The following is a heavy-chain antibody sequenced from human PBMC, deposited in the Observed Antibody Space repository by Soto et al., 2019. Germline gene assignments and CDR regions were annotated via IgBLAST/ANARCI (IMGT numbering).Heavy chain of an antibody. CDR2: IYPGDSDT. CDR1: GYTFTRFW. Sequence: PGESLKISCTGSGYTFTRFWIAWVRQMPGKGLEWMGIIYPGDSDTRYSPSFQGQVTISADKSINTAYLHWSSLKASDTAIYYCARRPPFDYDHADSGAYWGQGTLVTVSS. V-gene: IGHV5-51*01. D-gene: IGHD4-17*01. J-gene: IGHJ4*02. CDR3: ARRPPFDYDHADSGAY.